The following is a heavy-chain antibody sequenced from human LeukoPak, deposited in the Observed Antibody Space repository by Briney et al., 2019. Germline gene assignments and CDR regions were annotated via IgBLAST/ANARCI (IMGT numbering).Heavy chain of an antibody. CDR1: GFVFSTYG. Sequence: GGSLRLSCTASGFVFSTYGMHWVRQAPGKGLEWISFIQFDGSDGFYADSVKGRFIISRDNSKNTLYLQMNSLRTEDTSVYYCAEDQKLQPFHYWGQGTLVTVSS. V-gene: IGHV3-30*02. J-gene: IGHJ4*02. D-gene: IGHD2-15*01. CDR3: AEDQKLQPFHY. CDR2: IQFDGSDG.